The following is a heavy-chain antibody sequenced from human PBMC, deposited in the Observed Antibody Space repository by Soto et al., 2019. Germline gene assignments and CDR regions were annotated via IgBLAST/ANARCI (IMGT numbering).Heavy chain of an antibody. CDR3: ARNPSSHWYVFDY. J-gene: IGHJ4*02. V-gene: IGHV4-4*02. D-gene: IGHD2-2*01. CDR2: IQYSGST. CDR1: GDSISTGNW. Sequence: SETLSLTCAVSGDSISTGNWWSWVRQPPGEGLEWIGDIQYSGSTNYNPSLKIRVSFSLDKSNNHFSLTLTSLTAADTAVYYCARNPSSHWYVFDYWGQGIRVTVSS.